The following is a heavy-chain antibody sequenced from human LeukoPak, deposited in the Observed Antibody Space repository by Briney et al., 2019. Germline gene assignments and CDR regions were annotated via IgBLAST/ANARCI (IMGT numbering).Heavy chain of an antibody. CDR2: ITDSGVST. CDR1: RFTFSNFA. Sequence: HPGGSLRLSCAASRFTFSNFAMSWVRQAPGKGLEWVSSITDSGVSTFYTDSLSGRFTISRDSSKNTLYLQMKNLRAADTATYNCAKMTDARGRYVSGSHWGQGTLVAVSS. J-gene: IGHJ4*01. CDR3: AKMTDARGRYVSGSH. V-gene: IGHV3-23*01. D-gene: IGHD3-10*01.